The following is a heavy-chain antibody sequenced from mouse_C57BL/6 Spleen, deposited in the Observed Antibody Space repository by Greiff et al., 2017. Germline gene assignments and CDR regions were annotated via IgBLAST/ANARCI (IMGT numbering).Heavy chain of an antibody. D-gene: IGHD1-1*01. CDR3: TSRYGSSYAMDY. CDR1: GYTFTDYE. V-gene: IGHV1-15*01. J-gene: IGHJ4*01. Sequence: QVQLQQSGAELVRPGASVTLSCKASGYTFTDYEMHWVKQTPVHGLEWIGAIDPETGGTAYNQKFKGTAILTADKSSSTAYMELRSLTSEDSAVYYCTSRYGSSYAMDYWGQGPSVTVSS. CDR2: IDPETGGT.